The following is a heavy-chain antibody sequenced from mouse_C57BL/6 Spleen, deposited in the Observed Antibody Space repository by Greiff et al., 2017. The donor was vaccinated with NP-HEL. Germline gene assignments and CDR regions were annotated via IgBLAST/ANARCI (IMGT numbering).Heavy chain of an antibody. J-gene: IGHJ4*01. CDR3: TRDSLHYYGSSYYAMDY. CDR1: GFTFSSYA. V-gene: IGHV5-9-1*02. Sequence: EVQGVESGEGLVKPGGSLKLSCAASGFTFSSYAMSWVRQTPEKRLEWVAYISSGGDYIYYADTVKGRFTISRDNARNTLYLQMSSLKSEDTAMYYCTRDSLHYYGSSYYAMDYWGQGTSVTVSS. CDR2: ISSGGDYI. D-gene: IGHD1-1*01.